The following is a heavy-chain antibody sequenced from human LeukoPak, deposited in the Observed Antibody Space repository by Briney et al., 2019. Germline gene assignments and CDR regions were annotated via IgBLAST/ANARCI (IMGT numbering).Heavy chain of an antibody. V-gene: IGHV3-21*01. CDR2: ITPSGSYT. J-gene: IGHJ5*01. Sequence: PGGSLRLSCAASGFAFSSYNMNWVHQAPGKGLEWVSSITPSGSYTYYADSVKGRLTISRDNAKNSLYLQMNSLGAEDTAVYYCARGDDTAMVSGGYNWFDSWGQGTLVTVSS. CDR3: ARGDDTAMVSGGYNWFDS. CDR1: GFAFSSYN. D-gene: IGHD5-18*01.